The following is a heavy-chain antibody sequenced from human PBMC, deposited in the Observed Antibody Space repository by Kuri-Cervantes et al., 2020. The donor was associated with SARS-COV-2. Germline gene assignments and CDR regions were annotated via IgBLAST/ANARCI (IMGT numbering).Heavy chain of an antibody. CDR1: GYSISSGYY. CDR3: ARVEGAAAGTPSGNFDY. D-gene: IGHD6-13*01. J-gene: IGHJ4*02. CDR2: IYHSGST. V-gene: IGHV4-38-2*01. Sequence: ESLKISCAVSGYSISSGYYWGWIRQPPGKGLEWIGSIYHSGSTYYNPSLKSRVTISVDTSKNQFSLKLSSVTAADTAVYYCARVEGAAAGTPSGNFDYWGQGTLVTVSS.